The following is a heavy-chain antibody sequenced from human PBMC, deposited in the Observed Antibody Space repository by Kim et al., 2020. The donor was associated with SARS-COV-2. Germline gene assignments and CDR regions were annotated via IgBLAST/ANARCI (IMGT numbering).Heavy chain of an antibody. CDR3: ARLYRRVDWVYSGKKFDP. CDR1: GGSFSGYY. D-gene: IGHD3-9*01. Sequence: SETLSLTCAVYGGSFSGYYWSWIRQPPGKGLEWIGEINHSGSTNYNPSLKSRVTISVDTSKNQFSLKLSSVTAADTAVYYCARLYRRVDWVYSGKKFDP. CDR2: INHSGST. V-gene: IGHV4-34*01. J-gene: IGHJ5*02.